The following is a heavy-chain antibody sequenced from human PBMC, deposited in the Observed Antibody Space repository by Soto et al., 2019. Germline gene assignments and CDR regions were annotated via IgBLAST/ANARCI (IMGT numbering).Heavy chain of an antibody. CDR1: GFTFSSYA. CDR2: ISYDGSNK. CDR3: ARGPSSLTRFDY. Sequence: PGGSLRLSSAASGFTFSSYAMHWVRQAPGKGLEWVAVISYDGSNKYYADSVKGRFTISRDNSKNTLYLQMNSLRAEDTAVYYCARGPSSLTRFDYWGQGTQVTVS. J-gene: IGHJ4*02. D-gene: IGHD2-2*01. V-gene: IGHV3-30-3*01.